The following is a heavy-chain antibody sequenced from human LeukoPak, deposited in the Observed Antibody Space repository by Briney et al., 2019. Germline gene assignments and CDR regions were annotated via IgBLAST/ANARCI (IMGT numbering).Heavy chain of an antibody. Sequence: SETLSLTCTVSGGSISIYYWSWIRQPPGKGLEWIGYIYYSGSTNYNPSLKSRVTISVDTSKNQFSLKLSSVTAADTAVYYCARQQAYSSGWYYFDYWGQGTLVTVSS. CDR3: ARQQAYSSGWYYFDY. D-gene: IGHD6-19*01. J-gene: IGHJ4*02. CDR2: IYYSGST. CDR1: GGSISIYY. V-gene: IGHV4-59*08.